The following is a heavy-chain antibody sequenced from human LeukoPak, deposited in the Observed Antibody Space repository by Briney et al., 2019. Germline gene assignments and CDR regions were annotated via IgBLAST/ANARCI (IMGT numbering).Heavy chain of an antibody. CDR3: ATHLRKRDFDY. CDR1: GGSISSSSYY. J-gene: IGHJ4*02. Sequence: PSETLSLTCTVSGGSISSSSYYWGWIRQPPGKGLEWIGSIYYSGSTYYNPSLKSRVTISVDTSKNQFSLKLSSVTAADTAVYYCATHLRKRDFDYWGQGTLVTVSS. V-gene: IGHV4-39*01. CDR2: IYYSGST.